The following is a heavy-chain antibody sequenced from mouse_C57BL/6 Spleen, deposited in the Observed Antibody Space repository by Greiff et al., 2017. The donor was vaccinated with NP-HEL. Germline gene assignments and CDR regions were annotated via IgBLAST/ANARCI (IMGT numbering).Heavy chain of an antibody. Sequence: EVQVVESGEGLVKPGGSLKLSCAASGFTFSSYAMSWVRQTPEKRLEWVAYISSGGDYIYYADTVKGRFTISRDNARNTLYLQMSSLKSEDTAMYYCTRDRYDYGFDYWGQGTTLTVSS. J-gene: IGHJ2*01. D-gene: IGHD2-4*01. CDR3: TRDRYDYGFDY. V-gene: IGHV5-9-1*02. CDR1: GFTFSSYA. CDR2: ISSGGDYI.